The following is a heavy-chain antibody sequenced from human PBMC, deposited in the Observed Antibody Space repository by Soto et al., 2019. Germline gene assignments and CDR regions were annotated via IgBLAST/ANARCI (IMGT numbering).Heavy chain of an antibody. J-gene: IGHJ6*02. CDR2: TYYRSKWYN. CDR1: GDSVSSNSAA. CDR3: ARDRSLPGAPHYYYYGMDV. D-gene: IGHD1-26*01. V-gene: IGHV6-1*01. Sequence: PSQTLSLTCAISGDSVSSNSAAWNWIRQSPSRGLEWLGRTYYRSKWYNDYAVSVKSRITINPDTSKNQFSLQLNSVTPEDTAVYYCARDRSLPGAPHYYYYGMDVWGQGTTVTVSS.